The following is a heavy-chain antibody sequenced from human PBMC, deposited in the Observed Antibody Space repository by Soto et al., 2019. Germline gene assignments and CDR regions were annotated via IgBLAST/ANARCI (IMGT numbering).Heavy chain of an antibody. Sequence: QVQLVQSGAEVKKPGSSVKVSCKASGGTFSSYAISWVRQAPGQGLEWMGGIIPIFGTANYAQKFQGRVTITADESKSTAYMELSSLRSEDTAVYYCARSVVVVAALPLNWFDPWGQGTLVTVSS. D-gene: IGHD2-15*01. CDR1: GGTFSSYA. V-gene: IGHV1-69*19. CDR2: IIPIFGTA. J-gene: IGHJ5*02. CDR3: ARSVVVVAALPLNWFDP.